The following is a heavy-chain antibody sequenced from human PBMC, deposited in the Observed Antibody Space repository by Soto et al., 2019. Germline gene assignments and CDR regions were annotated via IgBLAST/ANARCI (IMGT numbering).Heavy chain of an antibody. CDR3: STYDYILGTYRYRSAY. D-gene: IGHD3-16*02. V-gene: IGHV3-15*01. CDR1: GSSLSESW. CDR2: IKSQVDGETT. J-gene: IGHJ4*02. Sequence: EVQLVESGGGLVQPGESLRLSCAASGSSLSESWLSWVRQAPGKGLEWVARIKSQVDGETTDYAAPVKGRFVISRDDSKNTLYLQMYNLKTEDTAVYYCSTYDYILGTYRYRSAYWGQGTLVTVSS.